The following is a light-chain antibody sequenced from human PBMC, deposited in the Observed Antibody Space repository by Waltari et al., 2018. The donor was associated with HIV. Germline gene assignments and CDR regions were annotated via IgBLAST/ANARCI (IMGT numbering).Light chain of an antibody. CDR3: YSYAGLEGLLHV. CDR1: HRDVGTYNL. Sequence: QSALTQPASVSGSPGPSITIYCTGHHRDVGTYNLVSWYQQHPGKAPQLMIYEVTKRPSGVSSRFSGSKTGNTASLTISVLQPEDEADYYCYSYAGLEGLLHVFGTGTKVTVL. CDR2: EVT. J-gene: IGLJ1*01. V-gene: IGLV2-23*02.